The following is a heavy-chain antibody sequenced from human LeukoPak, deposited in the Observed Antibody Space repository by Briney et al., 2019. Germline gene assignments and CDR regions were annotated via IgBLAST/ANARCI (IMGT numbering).Heavy chain of an antibody. D-gene: IGHD3-10*01. CDR3: ARDKRFGEPLDY. V-gene: IGHV4-39*07. CDR2: IYYSGST. Sequence: SETLSLTCTVSGGSISSSSYYWGWIRQPPGKGLEWIGSIYYSGSTYYNPSLKSRVTISVDTSKNQFSLKLSSVTAADTAVYYCARDKRFGEPLDYWGQGTLVTVSS. J-gene: IGHJ4*02. CDR1: GGSISSSSYY.